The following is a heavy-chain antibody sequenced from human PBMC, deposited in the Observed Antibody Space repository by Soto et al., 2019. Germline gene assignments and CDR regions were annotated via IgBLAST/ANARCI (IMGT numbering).Heavy chain of an antibody. D-gene: IGHD2-15*01. CDR1: GYTFTSYG. CDR2: ISAYNGNT. V-gene: IGHV1-18*04. CDR3: ARDNHCSGGSCYSYYYYYGMDV. J-gene: IGHJ6*02. Sequence: GASVKVSCKASGYTFTSYGISWVRQAPGQGLEWMGWISAYNGNTNYAQKLQGRVTMTTDTSTSTAYMELRSLRSDDTAVYYCARDNHCSGGSCYSYYYYYGMDVWGQGTTVTVSS.